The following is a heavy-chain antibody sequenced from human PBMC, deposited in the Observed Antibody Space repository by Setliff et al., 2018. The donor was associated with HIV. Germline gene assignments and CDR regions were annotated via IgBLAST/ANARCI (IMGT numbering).Heavy chain of an antibody. V-gene: IGHV1-18*04. D-gene: IGHD7-27*01. J-gene: IGHJ4*02. CDR2: ISLKNDET. Sequence: ASVKVSCKASGYTLTDYYMHWVRQAPEQGLGWMGWISLKNDETNLAPRFRGRPTLTTDTSTRTAHMELTSLTSDDTAVYYCATDRTQTGMNMGRGRLTDPARYPLDYWGQGTLVTVSS. CDR3: ATDRTQTGMNMGRGRLTDPARYPLDY. CDR1: GYTLTDYY.